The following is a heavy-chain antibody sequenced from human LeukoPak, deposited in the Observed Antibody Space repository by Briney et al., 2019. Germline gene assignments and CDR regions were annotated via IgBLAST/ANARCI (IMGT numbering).Heavy chain of an antibody. D-gene: IGHD6-13*01. CDR2: ISGSGGST. J-gene: IGHJ3*02. Sequence: PGGSLRLSCAASGFTFSSYAMSWVRQAPGKGLEWVSAISGSGGSTYYADSVKGRFTISRDNSKNTLYLQMNSLRAEDTAVYYCAKERNIAAAGMEAFDIWGQGTMVTVSS. CDR1: GFTFSSYA. CDR3: AKERNIAAAGMEAFDI. V-gene: IGHV3-23*01.